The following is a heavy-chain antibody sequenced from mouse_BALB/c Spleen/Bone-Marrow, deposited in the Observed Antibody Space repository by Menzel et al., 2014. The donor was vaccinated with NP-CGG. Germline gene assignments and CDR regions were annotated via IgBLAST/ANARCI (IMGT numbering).Heavy chain of an antibody. CDR2: ILPGSGST. CDR1: GYTFXSHW. Sequence: QVQLQQSGAELMKPGASVKISCKATGYTFXSHWIEWVKQRPGHGLEWIGEILPGSGSTYYNEKFKGKATFTADTSSNTAYMQLSSLTSEDSAVCYCARGGNFLWYFDVWGAGTTVTVSS. CDR3: ARGGNFLWYFDV. D-gene: IGHD2-1*01. J-gene: IGHJ1*01. V-gene: IGHV1-9*01.